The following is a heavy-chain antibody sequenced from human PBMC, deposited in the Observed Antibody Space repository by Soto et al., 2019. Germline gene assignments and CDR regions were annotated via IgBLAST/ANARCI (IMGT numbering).Heavy chain of an antibody. Sequence: SXXLSLTCAISGNSVSTKSAAWNWIRQSPSGGLECVGXTYYRXKRYSEYAVSXXGRVTVNXXKSKNQLSMQLTSVTPEDTAVYYCARTKSVFNYWGQGTQVTVSS. CDR1: GNSVSTKSAA. V-gene: IGHV6-1*01. J-gene: IGHJ4*02. CDR3: ARTKSVFNY. CDR2: TYYRXKRYS.